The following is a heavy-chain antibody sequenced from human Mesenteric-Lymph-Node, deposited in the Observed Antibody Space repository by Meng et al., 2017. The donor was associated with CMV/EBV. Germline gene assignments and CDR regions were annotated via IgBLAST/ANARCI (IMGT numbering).Heavy chain of an antibody. D-gene: IGHD6-13*01. CDR2: INTDGSST. J-gene: IGHJ4*02. CDR1: GFTCSNAW. Sequence: LSCAASGFTCSNAWMSWVRQAPGKGLVWVSRINTDGSSTTYADSVKGRFTISRDNAKNTLYLQMNSLRAEDTAVYYCARAWSSSPDYWGQGTLVTVSS. CDR3: ARAWSSSPDY. V-gene: IGHV3-74*01.